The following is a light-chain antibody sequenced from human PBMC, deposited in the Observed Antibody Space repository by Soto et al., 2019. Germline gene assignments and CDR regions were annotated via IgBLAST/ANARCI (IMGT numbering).Light chain of an antibody. CDR1: QHISEY. J-gene: IGKJ4*01. CDR3: QQYENFPLT. V-gene: IGKV1-33*01. Sequence: DIPMTQSPSSLSASVGARVTITCQASQHISEYLNWYQYKPGKAPKLLITDASNLKTGVPSRFSGRGSGTEYTFTINSLQPEDIATYYCQQYENFPLTFGGGTKVEI. CDR2: DAS.